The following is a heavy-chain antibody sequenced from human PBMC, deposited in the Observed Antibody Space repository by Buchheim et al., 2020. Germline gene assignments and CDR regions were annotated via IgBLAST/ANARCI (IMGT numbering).Heavy chain of an antibody. D-gene: IGHD2-21*02. V-gene: IGHV4-31*03. CDR2: IYYSGST. CDR1: GGSIGSGGYY. J-gene: IGHJ5*02. CDR3: ARGGRAYCGGDCSSNWFDP. Sequence: QVQLQESGPGLVKPSQTLSLTCTVSGGSIGSGGYYWSWIRQHPGKGLEWIGYIYYSGSTYYNPSLKSRVTISVDTSKNQFSLKLSSVTAADTAVYYCARGGRAYCGGDCSSNWFDPWGQGTL.